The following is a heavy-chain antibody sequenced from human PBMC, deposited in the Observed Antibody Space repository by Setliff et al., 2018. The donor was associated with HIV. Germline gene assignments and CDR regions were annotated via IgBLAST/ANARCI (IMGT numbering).Heavy chain of an antibody. CDR1: GGSLSDDY. D-gene: IGHD3-3*01. V-gene: IGHV4-34*01. CDR2: TNHRGLS. Sequence: SETLSLTCAVYGGSLSDDYWSWIRQPPGKGLEWIGETNHRGLSNFNPSLKSRVSISVDTPRNQFSLKLTSVTAADTAVYYCARGGGFWSGQLDYWGQGTLVTVS. CDR3: ARGGGFWSGQLDY. J-gene: IGHJ4*02.